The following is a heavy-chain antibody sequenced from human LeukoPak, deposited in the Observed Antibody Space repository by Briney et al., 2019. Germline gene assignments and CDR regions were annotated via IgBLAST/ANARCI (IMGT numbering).Heavy chain of an antibody. Sequence: ESLRLSCAASGFTFSDYYMSWIRQPPGKGLEWIGYIYYSGSTNYNPSLKSRVTMSVDTSKNQFSLKLSSVTAADTAVYYCARVDGRYYYGSGSYSLALDAFDIWGQGTMVTVSS. CDR1: GFTFSDYY. CDR2: IYYSGST. J-gene: IGHJ3*02. CDR3: ARVDGRYYYGSGSYSLALDAFDI. V-gene: IGHV4-59*01. D-gene: IGHD3-10*01.